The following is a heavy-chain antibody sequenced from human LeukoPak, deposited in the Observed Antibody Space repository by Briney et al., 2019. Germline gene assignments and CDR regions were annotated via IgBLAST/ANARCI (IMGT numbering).Heavy chain of an antibody. D-gene: IGHD6-19*01. Sequence: GGSLRLSCAVSGFTFSSFYTNWVRQAPGKGLEWISYISSDSKTIYYADSAKGRFTISRDNAENSVYLQMNSLRDEDTALYYCTGGGDNGWDMGNWGQGTLVTVSS. CDR2: ISSDSKTI. V-gene: IGHV3-48*02. J-gene: IGHJ4*02. CDR3: TGGGDNGWDMGN. CDR1: GFTFSSFY.